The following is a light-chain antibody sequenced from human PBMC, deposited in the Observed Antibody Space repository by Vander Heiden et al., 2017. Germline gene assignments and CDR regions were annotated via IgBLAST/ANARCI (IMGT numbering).Light chain of an antibody. J-gene: IGLJ2*01. CDR1: SGHSSYA. V-gene: IGLV4-69*01. CDR2: LNSDGSH. CDR3: QTWGTGIVV. Sequence: QLVLPQSPSASASLVASVKLTCTLSSGHSSYAIAWHQQQPEKGPRYLMKLNSDGSHSKGDGIPDRFSGSSSGAERYLTISSLQSEDEADYYCQTWGTGIVVFGGGTKLTVL.